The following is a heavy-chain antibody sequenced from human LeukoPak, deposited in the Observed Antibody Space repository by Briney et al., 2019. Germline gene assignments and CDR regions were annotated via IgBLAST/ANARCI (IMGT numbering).Heavy chain of an antibody. CDR1: GFPFSSYS. V-gene: IGHV3-23*01. CDR2: IISSGGVT. CDR3: AKNAGYSYGLYYFDY. D-gene: IGHD5-18*01. Sequence: GGSLRLSCAASGFPFSSYSMSWVRQAPGKGLEWVSSIISSGGVTYYADSVKRLFTISIDNSKNTGYLQIYSLRAEDSAVYYCAKNAGYSYGLYYFDYWGQGTLVTVSS. J-gene: IGHJ4*02.